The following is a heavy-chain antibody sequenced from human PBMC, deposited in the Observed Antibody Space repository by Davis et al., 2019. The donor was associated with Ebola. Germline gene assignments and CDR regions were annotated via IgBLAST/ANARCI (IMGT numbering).Heavy chain of an antibody. CDR1: GFTFSSYW. V-gene: IGHV3-7*03. CDR3: AKRVYSSSSALDY. J-gene: IGHJ4*02. Sequence: GGSLRLSCAASGFTFSSYWMSCVRQAPGKGLAWVANIKQDGSEKYYVDSVKGRFTISRDNAKNSLYLQMNSLRAEDTAVYYCAKRVYSSSSALDYWGQGTLVTVSS. D-gene: IGHD6-6*01. CDR2: IKQDGSEK.